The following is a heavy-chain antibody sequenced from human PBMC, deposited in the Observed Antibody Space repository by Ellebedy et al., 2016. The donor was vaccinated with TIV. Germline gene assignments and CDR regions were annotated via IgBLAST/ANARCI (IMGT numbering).Heavy chain of an antibody. J-gene: IGHJ6*02. D-gene: IGHD3-16*01. CDR3: ARLGGLGPDV. Sequence: AASVKVSCKASDDTLSSYGISWLRQAPGQGLEWMGRIKPSSGSTNYAQKFQGRVILTRDTSTSTVYMEMRGLRSEDTAVYYCARLGGLGPDVWGQGTTVTVSS. V-gene: IGHV1-46*01. CDR2: IKPSSGST. CDR1: DDTLSSYG.